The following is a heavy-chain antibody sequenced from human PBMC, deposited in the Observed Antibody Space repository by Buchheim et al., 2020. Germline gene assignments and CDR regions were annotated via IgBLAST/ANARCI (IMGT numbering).Heavy chain of an antibody. Sequence: EVQLVESGVGLVQPGGSLRLSCAASGFTFSRYWMHWVRQAPGKGLMWVSRVNSDGSGTGYADSVKGRFTISRDNAKNTLYLQMNSLRAEDTAVYYCVKDLPNSGFAYDYWGQGSL. D-gene: IGHD5-12*01. CDR3: VKDLPNSGFAYDY. CDR2: VNSDGSGT. CDR1: GFTFSRYW. V-gene: IGHV3-74*01. J-gene: IGHJ4*02.